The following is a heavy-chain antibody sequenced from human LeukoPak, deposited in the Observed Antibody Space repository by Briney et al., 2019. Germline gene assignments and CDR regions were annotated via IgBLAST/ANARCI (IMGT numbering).Heavy chain of an antibody. J-gene: IGHJ4*02. V-gene: IGHV3-15*01. Sequence: PGGSLRLSCAASGFTFSNAWMSWVRQAPGKGLEWVGRIKSKTDGGTTDYAAPVKGRFTISRDDSKNTLYLQMNSLRVEDTGLYYCARGPSYGSRCDYLDSWGQGTLVTVSS. D-gene: IGHD3-10*01. CDR2: IKSKTDGGTT. CDR1: GFTFSNAW. CDR3: ARGPSYGSRCDYLDS.